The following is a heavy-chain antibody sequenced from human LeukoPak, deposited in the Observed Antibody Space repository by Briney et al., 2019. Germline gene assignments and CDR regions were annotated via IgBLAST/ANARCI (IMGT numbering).Heavy chain of an antibody. J-gene: IGHJ1*01. V-gene: IGHV1-3*04. D-gene: IGHD3-22*01. CDR3: ARVPLSDSSGHYYPH. CDR1: GYTFANYS. Sequence: ASVKVSCKTSGYTFANYSMHWVRQAPRQSLEWMGWINTGNGNTKSSQKFQDRVALTRDTSASTAYMELNSLSSEDTAVYYCARVPLSDSSGHYYPHWGQGTPVTVSS. CDR2: INTGNGNT.